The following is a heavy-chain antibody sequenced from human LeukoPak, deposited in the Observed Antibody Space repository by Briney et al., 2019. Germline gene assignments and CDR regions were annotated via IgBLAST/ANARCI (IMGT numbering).Heavy chain of an antibody. CDR2: SVPMFGTI. CDR1: GGTFYSYA. CDR3: ARGTTVTTAVLVPNDAFDI. V-gene: IGHV1-69*13. D-gene: IGHD4-17*01. J-gene: IGHJ3*02. Sequence: SVKVSCKASGGTFYSYAINWVRQAPGQGLEWMGGSVPMFGTINFAPKSQGRVTITADESTSTAYMELTSLKSEDTAVYYCARGTTVTTAVLVPNDAFDIWGQGTMVTVSS.